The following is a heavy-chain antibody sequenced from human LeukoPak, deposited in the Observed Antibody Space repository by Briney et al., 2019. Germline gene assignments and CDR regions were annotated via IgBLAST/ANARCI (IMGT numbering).Heavy chain of an antibody. CDR3: ASVVSAGGCYS. J-gene: IGHJ4*02. V-gene: IGHV3-11*04. CDR2: ITSGGSST. CDR1: GFTFRDYS. D-gene: IGHD2-15*01. Sequence: PGGSLRLSCAASGFTFRDYSMSWVRQAPGKGLEWLSYITSGGSSTSYDASVKGRFTISRDTAKNSLYLQMNSLTVDDTAVYYCASVVSAGGCYSWGRGTLVTVSS.